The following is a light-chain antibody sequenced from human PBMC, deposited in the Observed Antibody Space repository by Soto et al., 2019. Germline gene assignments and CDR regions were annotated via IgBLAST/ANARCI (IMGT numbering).Light chain of an antibody. CDR3: QQSGSSPRT. CDR2: DAS. CDR1: QSVSNVY. Sequence: EIVLTRSPGTLSLSPGERATLSCRASQSVSNVYLAWYQQKPGQAPRLLIYDASNRAPGIPDRFSGSGSGTAFTLTISRLEPEDFSVYYCQQSGSSPRTFGQGTKLEIK. J-gene: IGKJ2*01. V-gene: IGKV3-20*01.